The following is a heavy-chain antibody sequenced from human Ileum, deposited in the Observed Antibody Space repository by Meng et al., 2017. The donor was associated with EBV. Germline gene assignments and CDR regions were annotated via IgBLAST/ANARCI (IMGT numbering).Heavy chain of an antibody. D-gene: IGHD2-21*02. CDR2: MSYTGST. V-gene: IGHV4-61*08. CDR3: ARERGGGDRGIQ. CDR1: NGSVSSYGYY. Sequence: VQVQEAGPGLVKPSATLSLTCSVSNGSVSSYGYYWTWIRQPPGKGLEWIGYMSYTGSTNYKSTLKSRVTISVDKSKNQFSLKLSSVTAADTAVYYCARERGGGDRGIQWGQGTLVTVSS. J-gene: IGHJ4*02.